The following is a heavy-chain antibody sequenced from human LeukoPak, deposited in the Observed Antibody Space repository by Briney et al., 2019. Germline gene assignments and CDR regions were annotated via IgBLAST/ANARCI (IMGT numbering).Heavy chain of an antibody. D-gene: IGHD3-3*01. CDR3: ARDNYYDFWIGYSTHANNWFDP. V-gene: IGHV1-2*06. J-gene: IGHJ5*02. CDR1: GYTFTGYY. CDR2: INPNSGGT. Sequence: ASVKVSCKASGYTFTGYYMHWVRQAPGQGLEWMGRINPNSGGTNYAQKFQGRVTMTRDTSISTAYMELSRLRSDDTAVYYCARDNYYDFWIGYSTHANNWFDPWGQGTLVTVSS.